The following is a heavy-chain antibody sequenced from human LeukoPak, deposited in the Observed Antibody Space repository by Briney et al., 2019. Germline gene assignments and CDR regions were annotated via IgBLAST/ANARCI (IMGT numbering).Heavy chain of an antibody. CDR1: GGTFSSYP. CDR3: ARGIRGYYYYYMDV. V-gene: IGHV1-69*05. Sequence: ASVKVSCKASGGTFSSYPISWVRQAPGRGLEWMGGIIPIFGTTNYAQKFQGRVTITTDESTSTAYMELSSLRSEDTAVYYCARGIRGYYYYYMDVWGKGTTVTVSS. J-gene: IGHJ6*03. CDR2: IIPIFGTT.